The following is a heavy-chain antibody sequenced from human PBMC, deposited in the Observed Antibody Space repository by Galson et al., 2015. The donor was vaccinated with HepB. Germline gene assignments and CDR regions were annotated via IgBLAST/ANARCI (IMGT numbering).Heavy chain of an antibody. CDR2: ISSSSSTI. Sequence: SLRLSCAASGFTFSSYSMNWVRQAPGKGLEWVSYISSSSSTIYYADSVKGRFTISRDNAKNSLYLQMNSLRAEDTAVYYCARDNYERQQLVPFDYWGQGTLVTVSS. J-gene: IGHJ4*02. V-gene: IGHV3-48*04. D-gene: IGHD6-13*01. CDR3: ARDNYERQQLVPFDY. CDR1: GFTFSSYS.